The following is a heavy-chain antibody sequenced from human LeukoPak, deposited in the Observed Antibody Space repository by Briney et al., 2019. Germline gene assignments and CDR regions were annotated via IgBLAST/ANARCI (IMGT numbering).Heavy chain of an antibody. D-gene: IGHD6-6*01. J-gene: IGHJ5*02. CDR2: IYSGGST. CDR3: ARGPYSSSSWFDP. V-gene: IGHV3-66*02. CDR1: GFTVSSNY. Sequence: GGSLRLSCAASGFTVSSNYMSWVRQAPGKGLEGVSVIYSGGSTYYADSGKGGFTISRDNSKNTLYLQMNSLRAEDTAVYYCARGPYSSSSWFDPWGQGTLVTVSS.